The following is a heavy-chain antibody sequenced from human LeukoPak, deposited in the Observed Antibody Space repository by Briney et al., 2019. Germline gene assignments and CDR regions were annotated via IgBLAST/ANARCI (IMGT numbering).Heavy chain of an antibody. CDR1: GGTFSSYA. CDR3: ARSRVQLERGRPLYYTDV. V-gene: IGHV1-69*05. J-gene: IGHJ6*03. D-gene: IGHD1-1*01. Sequence: GASVKVSCKASGGTFSSYAISWVRQAPGRGLEWMGGIIPIFGTANYAQKFQGRVTITTDESTSTAYMELSSLRSEDTAVYYCARSRVQLERGRPLYYTDVWGKGTTVTVSS. CDR2: IIPIFGTA.